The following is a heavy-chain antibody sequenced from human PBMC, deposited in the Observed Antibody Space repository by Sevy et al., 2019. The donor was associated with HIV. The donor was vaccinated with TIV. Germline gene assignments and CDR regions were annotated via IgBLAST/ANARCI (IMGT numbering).Heavy chain of an antibody. Sequence: GGSLRLSCAASGFTFSSYAMHWVRQAPGKGLEWVAVISYDGSDIYYADSVKGRFTISRDNSKNTLYVQMNSLRAEDTAVYYCARGPYSSSPYYFDYWGQGTLVTVSS. D-gene: IGHD6-13*01. CDR1: GFTFSSYA. CDR3: ARGPYSSSPYYFDY. J-gene: IGHJ4*02. V-gene: IGHV3-30-3*01. CDR2: ISYDGSDI.